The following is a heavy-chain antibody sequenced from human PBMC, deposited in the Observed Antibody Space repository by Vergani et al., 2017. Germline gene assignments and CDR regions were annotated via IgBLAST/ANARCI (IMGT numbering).Heavy chain of an antibody. Sequence: QVQLQQWGAGLLKPSETLSLTCAVYGGSFSDYYWSWIRQYPGKGLEWIGEVNHSGSTNYNPSLKSRVTISVDTSKNQFPLKLSSVTAADTAVYYCARGGYRDYFDYWGQGTLVTVSS. CDR2: VNHSGST. J-gene: IGHJ4*02. D-gene: IGHD5-12*01. V-gene: IGHV4-34*01. CDR3: ARGGYRDYFDY. CDR1: GGSFSDYY.